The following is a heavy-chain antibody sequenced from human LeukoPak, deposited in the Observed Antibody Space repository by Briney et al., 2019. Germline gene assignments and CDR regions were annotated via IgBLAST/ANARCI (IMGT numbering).Heavy chain of an antibody. V-gene: IGHV4-59*01. D-gene: IGHD1-14*01. CDR2: IYYSGGT. CDR1: GGSISTYY. J-gene: IGHJ4*02. CDR3: ASGEVWFDY. Sequence: SETLSLTCTVSGGSISTYYWSWIRQPPGKGLEWIGNIYYSGGTKYNPSLKSRVTISIDTSKNQFSLKLSSVTAADTAVYYCASGEVWFDYWGQGTLVTVSS.